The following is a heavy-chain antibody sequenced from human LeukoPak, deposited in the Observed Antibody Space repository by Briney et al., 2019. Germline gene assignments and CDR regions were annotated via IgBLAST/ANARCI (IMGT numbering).Heavy chain of an antibody. CDR3: TAGTTEMATIFFLGY. CDR2: IKSKTDGGTT. D-gene: IGHD5-24*01. V-gene: IGHV3-15*01. J-gene: IGHJ4*02. Sequence: GGSLRLSCAASGFTFSNAWMSWVRQAPGKGLEWAGRIKSKTDGGTTDYAAPVKGRFTISRDDSKNTLYLQMNSLKTEDTAVYYYTAGTTEMATIFFLGYWGQGTLVTVSS. CDR1: GFTFSNAW.